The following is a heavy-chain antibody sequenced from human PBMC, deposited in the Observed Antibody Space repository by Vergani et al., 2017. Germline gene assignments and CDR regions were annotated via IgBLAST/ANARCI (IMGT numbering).Heavy chain of an antibody. CDR2: IYPGDSDT. V-gene: IGHV5-51*03. CDR3: ARTYYYDSSGYSRAFDI. Sequence: EVQLEQSGAAVKKPGESLEISCKGSGYSFSRNWIAWVRERPGQGLEWMGIIYPGDSDTRYSPSFQGQVTISADKSISTAYLQWSSLKASDTAMYYCARTYYYDSSGYSRAFDIWGQGTMVTVSS. J-gene: IGHJ3*02. CDR1: GYSFSRNW. D-gene: IGHD3-22*01.